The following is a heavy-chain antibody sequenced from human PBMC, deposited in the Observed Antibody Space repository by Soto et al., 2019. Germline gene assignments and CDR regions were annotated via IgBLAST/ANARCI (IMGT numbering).Heavy chain of an antibody. V-gene: IGHV1-69*01. D-gene: IGHD1-1*01. CDR2: IIFISGTT. CDR3: ARSSNSEYYYVMDV. Sequence: QVQLVQSGAEVKKPGSSVKVSCKASGGTFNSYGITWVRQAPGQGLEWMGGIIFISGTTNLAQKFQGRVTITADGRTSTGYMELSSLKSEDTAGYYCARSSNSEYYYVMDVLGQGTTVIVSS. J-gene: IGHJ6*02. CDR1: GGTFNSYG.